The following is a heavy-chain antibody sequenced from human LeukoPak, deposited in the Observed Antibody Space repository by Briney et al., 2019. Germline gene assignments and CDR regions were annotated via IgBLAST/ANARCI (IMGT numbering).Heavy chain of an antibody. J-gene: IGHJ4*02. CDR3: ARDHPYYYDSSGYNY. CDR2: IYKSGST. D-gene: IGHD3-22*01. CDR1: GGSISSDGYH. V-gene: IGHV4-31*03. Sequence: SETLSLTCTVSGGSISSDGYHWNWIRQHPGKGLEWIGYIYKSGSTYYNPCLKSRPTISIDTSKSQFSLKLSSVTAADTAVYYCARDHPYYYDSSGYNYWGQGTLVTVSS.